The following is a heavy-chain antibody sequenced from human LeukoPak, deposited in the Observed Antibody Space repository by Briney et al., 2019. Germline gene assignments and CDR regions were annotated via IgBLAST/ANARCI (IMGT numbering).Heavy chain of an antibody. V-gene: IGHV1-2*04. Sequence: ASVKVSCTASGYTFTGYYMHWVRQAPGQGLEWMGWINPNSGGTNYAQKFQGWVTMTRDTSISTAYMELSRLRSDDTAVYYCARDRRVANYFDYWGQGTLVTVSS. CDR1: GYTFTGYY. J-gene: IGHJ4*02. CDR3: ARDRRVANYFDY. D-gene: IGHD2-15*01. CDR2: INPNSGGT.